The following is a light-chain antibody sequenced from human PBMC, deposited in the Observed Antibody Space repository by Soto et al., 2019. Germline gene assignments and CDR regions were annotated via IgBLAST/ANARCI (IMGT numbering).Light chain of an antibody. CDR2: DVN. CDR3: CSYAGSYSYVV. Sequence: QSALTQPRSVSGSPGQSVTISCTGTTGDIGGNDYVSWYQQHPGKAPKFIIFDVNKRPTGVPDRFSGSKSGNMASLTISGLQADDEADYYCCSYAGSYSYVVFGGGTKVTVL. J-gene: IGLJ2*01. V-gene: IGLV2-11*01. CDR1: TGDIGGNDY.